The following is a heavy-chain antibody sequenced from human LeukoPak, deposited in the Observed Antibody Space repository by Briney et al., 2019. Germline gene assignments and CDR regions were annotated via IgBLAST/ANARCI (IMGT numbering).Heavy chain of an antibody. CDR2: ISSSSSYI. CDR3: ARDQIGSWELPGGWFDP. J-gene: IGHJ5*02. D-gene: IGHD1-26*01. CDR1: GFTFSSYS. V-gene: IGHV3-21*01. Sequence: GGSLRLSCAASGFTFSSYSMNWVRQAPGKGLEWVSSISSSSSYIYYADSVKGRFTISRDNAKNSLYLQMNSLRAEDTAVYYCARDQIGSWELPGGWFDPWGQGTLVTVSS.